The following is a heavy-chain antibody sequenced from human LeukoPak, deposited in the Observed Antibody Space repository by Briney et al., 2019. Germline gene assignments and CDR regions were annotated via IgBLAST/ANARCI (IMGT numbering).Heavy chain of an antibody. D-gene: IGHD1-26*01. J-gene: IGHJ6*03. CDR1: GGSLSSYY. CDR3: ARELLVHGYYYMDV. Sequence: SETVSLICTVSGGSLSSYYWSWTRHPAGKGLEYIGRMYSSGSPNYNPSLKSRVPIPLDTSKNHFSLKVSSVDAGDRPVFSCARELLVHGYYYMDVWGIGTTVSVSS. CDR2: MYSSGSP. V-gene: IGHV4-4*07.